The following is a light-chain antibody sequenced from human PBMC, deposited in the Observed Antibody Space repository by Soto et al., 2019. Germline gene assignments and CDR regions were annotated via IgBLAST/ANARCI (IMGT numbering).Light chain of an antibody. V-gene: IGLV2-23*02. CDR3: CSDASRCTYV. Sequence: QSALTQPASVSGSPGQSITISCTRTSSDVGSFTFVSWYQHHPGKAPKVIIYEVNKRPSGVSDRFSGSKSGNTASLTISGLQAEDEDEYSCCSDASRCTYVFGTGTKVTDL. CDR1: SSDVGSFTF. J-gene: IGLJ1*01. CDR2: EVN.